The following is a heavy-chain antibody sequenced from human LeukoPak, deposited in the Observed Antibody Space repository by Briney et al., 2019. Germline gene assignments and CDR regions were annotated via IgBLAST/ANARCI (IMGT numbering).Heavy chain of an antibody. Sequence: GASVKVSCKVSGYTLTELSMHWVRQAPGKGLEWMGGFDPEDGETIYAQKFQGRVTMTEDTSTDTAYMELSSLRSEDTAVYYCRGVSSSTSLNWFDPWGQGTPVTVSS. V-gene: IGHV1-24*01. CDR1: GYTLTELS. J-gene: IGHJ5*02. CDR2: FDPEDGET. CDR3: RGVSSSTSLNWFDP. D-gene: IGHD2-2*01.